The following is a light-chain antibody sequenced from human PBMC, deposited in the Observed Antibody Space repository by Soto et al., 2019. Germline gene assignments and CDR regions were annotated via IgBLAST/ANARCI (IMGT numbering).Light chain of an antibody. V-gene: IGKV3D-20*01. CDR1: QSVSSSY. Sequence: EIVLTQSPATLSLSPGERATLSCRASQSVSSSYLAWYQQKPGLAPRLLIYDASSRATGIPDRFSGSGSGTDFTLTISRLEPEDFAVYYCQQYGRSPYTFGQGTKLEIK. J-gene: IGKJ2*01. CDR3: QQYGRSPYT. CDR2: DAS.